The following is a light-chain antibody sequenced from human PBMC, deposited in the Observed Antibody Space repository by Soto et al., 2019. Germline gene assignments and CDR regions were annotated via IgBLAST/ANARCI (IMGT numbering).Light chain of an antibody. CDR3: AAWDDSLNGVV. CDR1: SSNIGNNA. Sequence: QSVLTQPPSVSEAPRQRVTISCSGGSSNIGNNAVNWYQQLPGKAPKLLIYYDDLLPSGVSDRFSGSKSGTSASLAISGLQSADEADYYCAAWDDSLNGVVFGGGTKVTVL. V-gene: IGLV1-36*01. J-gene: IGLJ2*01. CDR2: YDD.